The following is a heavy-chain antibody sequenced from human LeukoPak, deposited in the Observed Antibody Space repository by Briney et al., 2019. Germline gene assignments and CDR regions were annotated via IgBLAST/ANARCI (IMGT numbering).Heavy chain of an antibody. J-gene: IGHJ6*03. CDR2: IYYSGST. Sequence: KSSETLSLTCTVSGGSISSYYWSWIRQPPGKGLEWIGYIYYSGSTNYSPSLKSRVTKSVDTSKNQFSLKLSSVTAADTAMYYCARDETYSSDWQSNHYYYYMDVWGIGTTVTVSS. CDR1: GGSISSYY. CDR3: ARDETYSSDWQSNHYYYYMDV. V-gene: IGHV4-59*12. D-gene: IGHD6-19*01.